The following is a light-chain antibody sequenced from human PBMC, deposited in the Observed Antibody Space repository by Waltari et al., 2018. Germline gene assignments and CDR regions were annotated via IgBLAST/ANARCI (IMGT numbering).Light chain of an antibody. Sequence: IQLTQSPSSLSASVGDRVTIACRASQDINNDLAWYQQKPGKAPKLRIYYASSLQSGVPSRVSGSGSGTDFTLTISSLQPEDFATYHCQHFKTYPITFGQGTRLEIK. CDR1: QDINND. CDR2: YAS. V-gene: IGKV1-13*02. CDR3: QHFKTYPIT. J-gene: IGKJ5*01.